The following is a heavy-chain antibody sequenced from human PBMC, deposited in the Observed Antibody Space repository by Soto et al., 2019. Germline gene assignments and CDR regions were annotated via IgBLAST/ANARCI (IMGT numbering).Heavy chain of an antibody. CDR1: GYTFTSYY. V-gene: IGHV1-46*01. D-gene: IGHD5-18*01. J-gene: IGHJ6*02. CDR3: ARDRVDTAMVNYYYGMDV. CDR2: INPSGGST. Sequence: ASVKVSCKASGYTFTSYYMHWVRQAPGQGLEWMGIINPSGGSTSYAQKFQGRVTMTRDTSTSTVYMELSSLRSEDTAVYYCARDRVDTAMVNYYYGMDVWGQGTTVNVSS.